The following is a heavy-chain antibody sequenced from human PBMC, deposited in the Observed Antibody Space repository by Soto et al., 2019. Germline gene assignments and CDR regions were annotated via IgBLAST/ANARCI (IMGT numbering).Heavy chain of an antibody. J-gene: IGHJ4*02. CDR2: IHHSGTT. Sequence: PSETLSLTCGVSDSSINSNYYWLWIRQPPGKGLEWIGAIHHSGTTYYTPSLKSRVTISMDMSNTHFSLRLTSVTAADTAVYYCARGLYGGNFDHWGQGTPVTV. CDR1: DSSINSNYY. D-gene: IGHD4-17*01. V-gene: IGHV4-38-2*01. CDR3: ARGLYGGNFDH.